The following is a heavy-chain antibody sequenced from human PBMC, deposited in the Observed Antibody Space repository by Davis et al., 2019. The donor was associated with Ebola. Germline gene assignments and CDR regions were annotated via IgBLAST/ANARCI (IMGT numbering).Heavy chain of an antibody. CDR1: KFTFSRYA. CDR2: ISGTGGGT. CDR3: ARVNALTGYSRFDP. V-gene: IGHV3-23*01. J-gene: IGHJ5*02. D-gene: IGHD3-9*01. Sequence: GESLKISCAASKFTFSRYAMSWVRQAPGKGPEWVSAISGTGGGTYYTDSVKGRFTISRDNSQNTLYLQMNSLRAEDTALYHCARVNALTGYSRFDPWGQGTQVTVSS.